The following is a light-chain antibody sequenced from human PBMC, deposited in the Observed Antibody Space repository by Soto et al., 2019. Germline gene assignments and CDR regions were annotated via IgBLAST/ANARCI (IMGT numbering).Light chain of an antibody. V-gene: IGKV3-11*01. CDR3: XXXXSWPPLT. CDR1: QSVSIY. Sequence: EIVLTQSPATLSLSPGETATLSCRASQSVSIYLAWYQQKPGQPPRLLIYDASNRATGIPARFSGSGSGTDFTLTISSLEPEXXAVXXXXXXXSWPPLTFGGGTKVEIK. J-gene: IGKJ4*01. CDR2: DAS.